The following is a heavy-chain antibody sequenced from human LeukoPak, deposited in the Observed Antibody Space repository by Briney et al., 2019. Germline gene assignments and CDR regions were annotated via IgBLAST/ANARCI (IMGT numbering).Heavy chain of an antibody. CDR1: GYSISSGYY. Sequence: PSETLSLTCTVSGYSISSGYYWGWIRQPPGKGLEWIGSIYHSGSTYYNPSLKSRVTISVDTSKNQFSLKLSSVTAADTAVYYCARPGRGYSYGTVLYYYYMDVWGXGTTVTVSS. V-gene: IGHV4-38-2*02. J-gene: IGHJ6*03. CDR3: ARPGRGYSYGTVLYYYYMDV. D-gene: IGHD5-18*01. CDR2: IYHSGST.